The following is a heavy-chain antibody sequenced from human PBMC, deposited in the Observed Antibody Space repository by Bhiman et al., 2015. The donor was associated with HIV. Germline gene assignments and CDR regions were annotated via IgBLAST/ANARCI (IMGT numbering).Heavy chain of an antibody. Sequence: EVQLVESGGGLVEPGRSLRLSCAASGFTFDDYAIHWVRQAPGKGLEWVSGISWNSGSIGYASSVKGRFTISRDNAKNSLYLQMNSLRAEDTAVYYCAREEDWGSDFDYWGQGTLVTVSS. J-gene: IGHJ4*02. D-gene: IGHD7-27*01. CDR3: AREEDWGSDFDY. CDR2: ISWNSGSI. CDR1: GFTFDDYA. V-gene: IGHV3-9*01.